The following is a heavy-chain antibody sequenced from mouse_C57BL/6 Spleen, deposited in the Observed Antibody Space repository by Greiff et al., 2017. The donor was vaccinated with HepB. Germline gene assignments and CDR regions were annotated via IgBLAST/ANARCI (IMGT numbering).Heavy chain of an antibody. J-gene: IGHJ2*01. D-gene: IGHD1-1*01. V-gene: IGHV7-3*01. CDR1: GFTFTDYY. CDR2: IRHKANGYTT. Sequence: EVQLVESGGGLVQPGGSLSLSCAASGFTFTDYYMSWVRQPPGKALEWLGFIRHKANGYTTEYSASVKGRCTISRDNSQSIRYLQMNALRAEDRATYYCARSTTVVAHIDYWGQGTTLTVSS. CDR3: ARSTTVVAHIDY.